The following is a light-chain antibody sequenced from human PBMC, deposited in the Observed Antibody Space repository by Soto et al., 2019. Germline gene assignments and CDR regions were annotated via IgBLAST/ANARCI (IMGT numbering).Light chain of an antibody. J-gene: IGKJ1*01. CDR2: IAS. V-gene: IGKV3-20*01. CDR3: QQYGPSPWT. CDR1: QSVGSNY. Sequence: EIVLTQSPGTLSLSPGERATLSCRASQSVGSNYLAWYQQKPGQAPRLLIYIASGRAAGIPDRFSGSGSGTDFTLTISRVEPEDFAVYYCQQYGPSPWTFGQGTNVELK.